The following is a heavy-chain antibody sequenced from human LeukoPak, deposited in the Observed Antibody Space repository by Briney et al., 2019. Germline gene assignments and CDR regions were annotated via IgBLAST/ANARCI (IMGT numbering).Heavy chain of an antibody. V-gene: IGHV3-74*01. CDR1: GFTFNTYW. J-gene: IGHJ4*02. CDR3: ARDAAVAAPFDY. CDR2: INSDGSRT. Sequence: GGSLRLSCAASGFTFNTYWMHWVRQGPGKGLVRVSDINSDGSRTNYADSVKGRFTISRDNAKNSLYLQMNSLRAEDTAVYYCARDAAVAAPFDYWGQGTLVTVSS. D-gene: IGHD6-19*01.